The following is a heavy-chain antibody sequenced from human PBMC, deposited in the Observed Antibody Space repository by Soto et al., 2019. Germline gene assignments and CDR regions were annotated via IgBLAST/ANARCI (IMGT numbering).Heavy chain of an antibody. D-gene: IGHD1-7*01. CDR3: AGGITGSTSPYDNGMDV. CDR2: IIPIFGTA. CDR1: GGTFTSYA. V-gene: IGHV1-69*01. Sequence: QVQLRQSGAEESPPGSSVKVSCKASGGTFTSYAISWLRQSHGQVLEWTGGIIPIFGTANSAQQFQGRVTSTADESTSTAHMKLSSLRSEDKAEYYCAGGITGSTSPYDNGMDVGGQGTKVSVSS. J-gene: IGHJ6*02.